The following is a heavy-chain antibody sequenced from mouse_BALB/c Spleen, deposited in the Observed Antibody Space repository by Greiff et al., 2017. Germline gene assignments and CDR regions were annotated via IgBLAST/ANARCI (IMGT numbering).Heavy chain of an antibody. V-gene: IGHV5-17*02. CDR1: GFTFSSFG. J-gene: IGHJ4*01. Sequence: EVQVVESGGGLVQPGGSRKLSCAASGFTFSSFGMHWVRQAPEKGLEWVAYISSGSSTIYYADTVKGRFTISRDNPKNTLFLQMTSLRSEDTAMYYCARNYGDAMDYWGQGTSVTVSS. CDR3: ARNYGDAMDY. CDR2: ISSGSSTI. D-gene: IGHD1-1*01.